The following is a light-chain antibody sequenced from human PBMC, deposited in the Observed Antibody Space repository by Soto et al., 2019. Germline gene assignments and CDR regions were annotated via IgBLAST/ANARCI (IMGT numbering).Light chain of an antibody. CDR1: SSNIGSNY. CDR3: AAWDDSLSGRV. V-gene: IGLV1-47*02. CDR2: SNN. Sequence: QLVLTQPPSASGTPGQRVTIPCSGSSSNIGSNYVYWYQQLPGTAPKLLIYSNNQRPSGVPDRFSGSKSGTSASLAISGLRSEDEADYYCAAWDDSLSGRVFGGGTKLTVL. J-gene: IGLJ3*02.